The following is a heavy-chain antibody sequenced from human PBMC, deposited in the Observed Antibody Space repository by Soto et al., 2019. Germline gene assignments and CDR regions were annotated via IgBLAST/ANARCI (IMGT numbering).Heavy chain of an antibody. CDR2: IYASGSP. Sequence: SETLSLTCTISGGSISVYYWSWVRQPPGHELEWIGYIYASGSPYYNPSLRSRVSISADTSKNQISLKLTSPTAADTAVYYCARGVGSSPPRYWGRGTLVTVSS. D-gene: IGHD1-26*01. CDR1: GGSISVYY. V-gene: IGHV4-59*01. J-gene: IGHJ4*02. CDR3: ARGVGSSPPRY.